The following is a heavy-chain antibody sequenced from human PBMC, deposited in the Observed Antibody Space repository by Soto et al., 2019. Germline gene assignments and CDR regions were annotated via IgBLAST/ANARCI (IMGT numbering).Heavy chain of an antibody. Sequence: QVQLVQSGAEVKKPGSSVKVSCKASGGTFSSDSFSWVRQAPGQGLEWMGGIIPMFDTPIYAQKFQDRVTITADESTITAYMQLSSLRSGDTAFYYSARSGGLDRDFNYWGQGPLVTVSS. V-gene: IGHV1-69*12. CDR1: GGTFSSDS. CDR3: ARSGGLDRDFNY. CDR2: IIPMFDTP. J-gene: IGHJ4*02. D-gene: IGHD2-15*01.